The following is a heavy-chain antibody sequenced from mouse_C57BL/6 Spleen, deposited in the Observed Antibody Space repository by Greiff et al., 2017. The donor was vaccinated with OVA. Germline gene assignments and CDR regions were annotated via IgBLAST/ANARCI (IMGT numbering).Heavy chain of an antibody. V-gene: IGHV1-52*01. D-gene: IGHD2-3*01. CDR2: IDPSDSET. Sequence: QVQLQQPGAELVRPGSSVKLSCKASGYTFTSYWMHWVKQRPIQGLEWIGNIDPSDSETHYNQKFKDKATLTVDKSSSTAYMQLSSLTSEDSAVYDWARGYDGYGGFAYGGQGTLGTVSA. J-gene: IGHJ3*01. CDR1: GYTFTSYW. CDR3: ARGYDGYGGFAY.